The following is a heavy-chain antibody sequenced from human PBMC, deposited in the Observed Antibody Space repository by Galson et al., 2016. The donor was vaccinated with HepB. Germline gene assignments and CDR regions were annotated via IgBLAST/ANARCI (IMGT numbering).Heavy chain of an antibody. J-gene: IGHJ3*02. Sequence: SVKVSCKASGYTFTAYAIHWVRQAPGQRLERMAWINTAKGDTRYSQKLQGRVTLTRDTSATTASMELSSLRPEDTAVYYCARRLVGSYGNAFDIWGQGTLVTVSS. D-gene: IGHD2-8*02. CDR2: INTAKGDT. V-gene: IGHV1-3*04. CDR1: GYTFTAYA. CDR3: ARRLVGSYGNAFDI.